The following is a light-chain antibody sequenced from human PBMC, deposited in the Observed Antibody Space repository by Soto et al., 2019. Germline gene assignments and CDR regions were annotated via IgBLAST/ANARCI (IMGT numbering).Light chain of an antibody. V-gene: IGLV2-14*01. Sequence: QSALTQPASVSGSPGQSITISCTGTTSDVGGYNYVSWFQQHPGKVPKLMIYEVSHRPSGVSNRFSGSKSGNTASLTISGLQAEDDADYYCSSFTNAYTWVFGGGTKLTVL. CDR1: TSDVGGYNY. CDR3: SSFTNAYTWV. CDR2: EVS. J-gene: IGLJ3*02.